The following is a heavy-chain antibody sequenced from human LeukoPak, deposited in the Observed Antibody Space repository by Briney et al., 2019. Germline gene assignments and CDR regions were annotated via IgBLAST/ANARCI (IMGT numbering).Heavy chain of an antibody. Sequence: SETLSLTCTVSGGSISSSNWWSWVRQPPGKGLEWIGEIYHSGSTNYNPSLKSRVTISVDKSKNQFSLKLSSVTAADTAVYYCVRGGSGRYKKYYFDYWGQGTLVTVSS. CDR2: IYHSGST. V-gene: IGHV4-4*02. CDR1: GGSISSSNW. D-gene: IGHD6-19*01. CDR3: VRGGSGRYKKYYFDY. J-gene: IGHJ4*02.